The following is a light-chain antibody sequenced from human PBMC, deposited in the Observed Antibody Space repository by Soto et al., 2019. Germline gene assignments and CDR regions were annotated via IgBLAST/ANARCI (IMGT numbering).Light chain of an antibody. Sequence: EIVLTQSPATLSLSPGESATLSCRATQSIRSYLAWYQQKPGQAPRLLIYDASNRPTGIPARFSGSGSGTDFTLAISSVEPEDFAVYYCQQRSNYLFGQGTRLEI. J-gene: IGKJ5*01. CDR3: QQRSNYL. V-gene: IGKV3-11*01. CDR1: QSIRSY. CDR2: DAS.